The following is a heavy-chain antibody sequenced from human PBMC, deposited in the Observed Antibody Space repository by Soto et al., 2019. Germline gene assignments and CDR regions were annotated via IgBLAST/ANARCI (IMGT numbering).Heavy chain of an antibody. CDR3: AGQPSYGDTVYY. CDR2: IFYTGST. J-gene: IGHJ4*01. V-gene: IGHV4-31*03. Sequence: QVQLQEAGPGLVKPSQTMSLTCSVSGGSVTRDCYYWSWIRQRPGKGLEWIGFIFYTGSTYYTPSIETRLSISLDRSKNHFSLELRSLTAADTGVYFCAGQPSYGDTVYYWGHGTLVTVSS. D-gene: IGHD4-17*01. CDR1: GGSVTRDCYY.